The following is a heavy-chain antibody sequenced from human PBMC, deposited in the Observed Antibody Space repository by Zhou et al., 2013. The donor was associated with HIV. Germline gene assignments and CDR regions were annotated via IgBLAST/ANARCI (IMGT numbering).Heavy chain of an antibody. J-gene: IGHJ5*02. Sequence: QVHLVQSGAEVKKPGSSVKVSCKASGGTFSSYAISWVRQAPGQGLEWMGRIIPILGIANYAQKFQGRVTITADKSTSTAYMELSSLRSEDTAVYYCARNVVVPPADFTCFDPWGQGTLVIV. CDR2: IIPILGIA. CDR3: ARNVVVPPADFTCFDP. CDR1: GGTFSSYA. D-gene: IGHD2-2*01. V-gene: IGHV1-69*04.